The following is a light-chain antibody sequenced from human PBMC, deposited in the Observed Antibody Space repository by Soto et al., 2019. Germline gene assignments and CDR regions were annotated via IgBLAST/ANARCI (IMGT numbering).Light chain of an antibody. J-gene: IGKJ1*01. Sequence: EIVLTQSPATLSLSPGESATHSCRASQSVSSYLAWYQQKPGQAPRLLIYDASNRATGIPARFSGSGSGTDFTLTISSLEPEDFAVYYCQQRSNWPPTFGQGTKVEIK. CDR2: DAS. V-gene: IGKV3-11*01. CDR3: QQRSNWPPT. CDR1: QSVSSY.